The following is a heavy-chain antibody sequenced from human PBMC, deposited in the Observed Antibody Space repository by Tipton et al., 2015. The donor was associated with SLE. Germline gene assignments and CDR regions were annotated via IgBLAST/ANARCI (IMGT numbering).Heavy chain of an antibody. CDR2: IYSGGST. CDR3: AKDTGSGNHYYYYYMDV. CDR1: GFTVSSNY. D-gene: IGHD2-8*02. J-gene: IGHJ6*03. V-gene: IGHV3-53*05. Sequence: GSLRLSCAASGFTVSSNYMSWVRQAPGKGLEWVSVIYSGGSTYYADSVKGRFTISRDNSKNTLYLQMNSLRAEDTALYDCAKDTGSGNHYYYYYMDVWGKGTTVTVSS.